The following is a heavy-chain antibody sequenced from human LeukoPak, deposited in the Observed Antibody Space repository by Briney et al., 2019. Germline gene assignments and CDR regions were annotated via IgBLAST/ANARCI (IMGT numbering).Heavy chain of an antibody. V-gene: IGHV1-2*02. J-gene: IGHJ4*02. CDR2: INPNSGGT. CDR3: ARGIAAEDDY. D-gene: IGHD6-13*01. CDR1: GGTFSSYA. Sequence: GSSVKVSCKASGGTFSSYAISWVRQAPGQGLEWMGWINPNSGGTNYAQKFQGRVTMTRDTSISTAYMELSRLRSDDTAVYYCARGIAAEDDYWGQGTLVTVSS.